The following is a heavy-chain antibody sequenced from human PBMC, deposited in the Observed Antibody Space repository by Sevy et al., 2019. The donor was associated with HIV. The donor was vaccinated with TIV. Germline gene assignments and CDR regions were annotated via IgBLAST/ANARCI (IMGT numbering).Heavy chain of an antibody. Sequence: GESLKISCAASGFIFNNYDRYWIRQAPGKGLEWVATVSYDGADKDYADIVKGRFTISRDSSRSMLYLQMSSLRPEDTGVYFCAKDMVDCSGGTCYSGALSPFESWGQGTLVTVSS. CDR1: GFIFNNYD. CDR3: AKDMVDCSGGTCYSGALSPFES. J-gene: IGHJ4*02. D-gene: IGHD2-15*01. V-gene: IGHV3-30*18. CDR2: VSYDGADK.